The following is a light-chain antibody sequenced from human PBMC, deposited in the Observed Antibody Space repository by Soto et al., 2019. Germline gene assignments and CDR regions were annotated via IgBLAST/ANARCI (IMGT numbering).Light chain of an antibody. Sequence: TQPASLSGSPGQSITISCTGTSSDVGGYNYVSWYQQQSGKAPKLMIHEVSNRPSGVSSRFSGSKSGNTASLTISGLQAEDEADYYCSSYTSSRAYVFGIGTKVTVL. CDR1: SSDVGGYNY. J-gene: IGLJ1*01. V-gene: IGLV2-14*01. CDR2: EVS. CDR3: SSYTSSRAYV.